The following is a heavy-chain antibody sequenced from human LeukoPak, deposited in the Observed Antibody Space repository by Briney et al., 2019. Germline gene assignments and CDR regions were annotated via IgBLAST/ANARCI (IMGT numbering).Heavy chain of an antibody. CDR1: GYSFTNYA. CDR3: ARAFQSLGGLSLPDY. J-gene: IGHJ4*02. Sequence: ASVKVSCKACGYSFTNYAMNWVRQAPGQGLEWMGWIHPSTGNPTYAQGFTGRFVFSLDTSVSTTYLQISSLKAEDTAVYFCARAFQSLGGLSLPDYWGQGTLLTVSS. D-gene: IGHD3-16*02. V-gene: IGHV7-4-1*02. CDR2: IHPSTGNP.